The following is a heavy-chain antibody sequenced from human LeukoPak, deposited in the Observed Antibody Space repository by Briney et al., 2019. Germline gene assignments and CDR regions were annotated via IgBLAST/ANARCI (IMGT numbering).Heavy chain of an antibody. D-gene: IGHD1-7*01. CDR2: TWYDGSTK. CDR1: GFTFSSHG. Sequence: PGGSLRLSCAASGFTFSSHGMHWVRQAPGKGLEWVAVTWYDGSTKYYADSVKGRFTISRDNSKNTLSLEMNSLRAEDTAVYYCARWGNYKVMDVWGQGTTVTVSS. J-gene: IGHJ6*02. V-gene: IGHV3-33*01. CDR3: ARWGNYKVMDV.